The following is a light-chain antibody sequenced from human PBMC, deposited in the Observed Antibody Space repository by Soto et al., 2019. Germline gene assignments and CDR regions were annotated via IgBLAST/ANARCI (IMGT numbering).Light chain of an antibody. CDR2: SND. J-gene: IGLJ1*01. V-gene: IGLV1-44*01. CDR1: RSNIGSNT. Sequence: QSVLTQPPSASGTPGQRVAISCSGSRSNIGSNTVSWYQQLPGTAPKLLIHSNDQRPSGVPDRFSGSKSGPSASLAISGLQSEDEADYYCAAWDDSLNGFYVFGTGTKVTVL. CDR3: AAWDDSLNGFYV.